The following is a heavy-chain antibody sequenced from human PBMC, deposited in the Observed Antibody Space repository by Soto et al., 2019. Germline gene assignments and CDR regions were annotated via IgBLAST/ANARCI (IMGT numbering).Heavy chain of an antibody. CDR1: GLTFGNYG. V-gene: IGHV3-33*01. J-gene: IGHJ3*01. CDR3: EGRDDPFHV. Sequence: QVQLVESGGGGVQPERALRLSCVATGLTFGNYGIHWVRQAPGRGLEWVAVIWHDGSQKYSADSVRGRFTISRDNSKNTVYLQMNSLRAEDTAVYYCEGRDDPFHVWGQGTMVTVSS. CDR2: IWHDGSQK.